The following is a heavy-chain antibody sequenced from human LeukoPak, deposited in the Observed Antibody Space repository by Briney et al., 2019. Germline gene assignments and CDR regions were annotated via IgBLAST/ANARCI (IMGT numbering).Heavy chain of an antibody. Sequence: PGGSLRLSCAASGFTFSNFAMHWVRQAPGKGLEWVANIKQDGSEKYYVDSVKGRFTISRDNAKNSLYLQMNSLRAEDTAVYYCARAMVRGVMNLLSSPQSPWGQGTLVTVSS. CDR1: GFTFSNFA. J-gene: IGHJ5*02. CDR2: IKQDGSEK. CDR3: ARAMVRGVMNLLSSPQSP. V-gene: IGHV3-7*04. D-gene: IGHD3-10*01.